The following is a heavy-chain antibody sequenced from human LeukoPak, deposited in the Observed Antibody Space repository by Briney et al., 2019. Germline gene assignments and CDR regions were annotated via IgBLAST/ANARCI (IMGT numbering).Heavy chain of an antibody. J-gene: IGHJ4*02. CDR2: ISYDGSNK. Sequence: GGSLRLSCAASGFTFSSYAMPWVRQAPGKGLEWVAVISYDGSNKYYADSVKGRFTISRDNSKNTLYLQMNSLRAEDTAVYYCARSYYYDSSGYCDYWGQGTLVTVSS. D-gene: IGHD3-22*01. V-gene: IGHV3-30-3*01. CDR3: ARSYYYDSSGYCDY. CDR1: GFTFSSYA.